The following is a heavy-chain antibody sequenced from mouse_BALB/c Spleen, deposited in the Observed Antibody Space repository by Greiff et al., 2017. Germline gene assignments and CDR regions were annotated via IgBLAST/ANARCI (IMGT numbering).Heavy chain of an antibody. CDR2: ISSGGSYT. V-gene: IGHV5-6*03. Sequence: EVKLVESGGGLVQPGGSLKLSCAASGFTFSSYGMSWVRQTPDKRLEWVATISSGGSYTYYPDSVKGRFTISRDNAKNTLYLQMSSLKSEDTAMYYCARGTAYYFDYWGQGTTLTVSS. CDR3: ARGTAYYFDY. J-gene: IGHJ2*01. CDR1: GFTFSSYG. D-gene: IGHD1-2*01.